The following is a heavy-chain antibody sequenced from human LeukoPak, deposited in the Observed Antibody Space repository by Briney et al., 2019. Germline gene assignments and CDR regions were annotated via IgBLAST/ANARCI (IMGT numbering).Heavy chain of an antibody. CDR3: AFSYCSGGSCYSGFDY. CDR1: GYTFTGYY. J-gene: IGHJ4*02. V-gene: IGHV1-69*13. Sequence: SVTVSCKTSGYTFTGYYIHWVRQAPGQGLEWMGGIIPIFGTANYAQKFQGRVTITADESTSTAYMELSSLRSEDTAVYYCAFSYCSGGSCYSGFDYWGQGTLVTVSS. D-gene: IGHD2-15*01. CDR2: IIPIFGTA.